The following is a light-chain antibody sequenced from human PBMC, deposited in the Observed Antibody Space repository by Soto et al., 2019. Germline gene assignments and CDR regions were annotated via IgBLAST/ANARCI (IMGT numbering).Light chain of an antibody. CDR2: VNN. V-gene: IGLV1-44*01. CDR3: AGWDDSLNGVV. Sequence: QSVLTQPPSASGTPGQRVTISCSGSASNIGSNAVNWYQQLPGTAPKLLIYVNNQRPSGVPDRFSGSKSGTSASLAISGLQSEDEADYYCAGWDDSLNGVVFGGGTKLTVL. J-gene: IGLJ2*01. CDR1: ASNIGSNA.